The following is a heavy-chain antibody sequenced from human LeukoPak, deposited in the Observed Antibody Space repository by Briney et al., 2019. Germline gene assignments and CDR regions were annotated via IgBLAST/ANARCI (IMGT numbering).Heavy chain of an antibody. D-gene: IGHD1-20*01. CDR3: AREHGEYNWNLFDY. CDR1: GFTFDDYA. Sequence: GGSLRLSCAASGFTFDDYAMHWVRQAPGKGLEWVAVIWYDGSNKYYADSVKGRFTISRDNSKNTLYLQMNSLRAEDTAVYYCAREHGEYNWNLFDYWGQGTLVTVSS. J-gene: IGHJ4*02. V-gene: IGHV3-33*08. CDR2: IWYDGSNK.